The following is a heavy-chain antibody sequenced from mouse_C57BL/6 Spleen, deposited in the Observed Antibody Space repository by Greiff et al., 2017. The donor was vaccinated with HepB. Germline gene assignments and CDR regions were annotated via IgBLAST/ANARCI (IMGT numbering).Heavy chain of an antibody. V-gene: IGHV3-6*01. J-gene: IGHJ3*01. CDR2: ISYDGSN. CDR1: GYSITSGYY. Sequence: DVQLQESGPGLVKPSQSLSLTCSVTGYSITSGYYWNWIRQFPGNKLEWMGYISYDGSNNYNPSLKNRISITRDTSKNQFFLKLNSVTTEDTATYYCARDLATEVATGGFAYWGQGTLVTVSA. CDR3: ARDLATEVATGGFAY. D-gene: IGHD1-1*01.